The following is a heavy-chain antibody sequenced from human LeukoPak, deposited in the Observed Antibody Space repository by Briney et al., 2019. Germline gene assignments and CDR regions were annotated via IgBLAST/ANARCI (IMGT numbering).Heavy chain of an antibody. Sequence: PSETLSLTCTVSGGSISSYYWSWIRQPAGKGLEWIGRIYTSGGTNYNPSLKSRVTMSVDTSKNQFSLKLSSVTAADTAVYYCARVNYYDSSGYHDGMDVWGQGTTVTVSS. CDR2: IYTSGGT. CDR3: ARVNYYDSSGYHDGMDV. CDR1: GGSISSYY. J-gene: IGHJ6*02. V-gene: IGHV4-4*07. D-gene: IGHD3-22*01.